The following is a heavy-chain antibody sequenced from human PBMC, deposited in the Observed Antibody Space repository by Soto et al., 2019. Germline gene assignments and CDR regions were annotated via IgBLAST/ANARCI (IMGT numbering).Heavy chain of an antibody. D-gene: IGHD3-10*01. V-gene: IGHV4-39*01. CDR2: IYYSGST. Sequence: SETLSLTCTVSGGSISSSSYYWGWIRQPPGKGLEWIGSIYYSGSTYYNPSLKSRVTISVDTSKNQFSLKLSSVTAADTAVYYCARRKGSGSYLVWFDPWGQGTLVTVSS. CDR1: GGSISSSSYY. J-gene: IGHJ5*02. CDR3: ARRKGSGSYLVWFDP.